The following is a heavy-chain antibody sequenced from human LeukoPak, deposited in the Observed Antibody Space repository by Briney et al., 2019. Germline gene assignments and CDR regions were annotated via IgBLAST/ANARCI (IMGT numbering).Heavy chain of an antibody. CDR1: GGSFSDYY. J-gene: IGHJ6*03. Sequence: PSETLSLTCAVYGGSFSDYYWSWIRQSPGKGLEWIGETYHSGSTNYNSSLKSRVTISLDTSKNQFSLKLSSVTAADTAVYYCARGRRIVVVLGATRTHRDYYMDVWGKGTTVTVSS. V-gene: IGHV4-34*01. D-gene: IGHD2-15*01. CDR2: TYHSGST. CDR3: ARGRRIVVVLGATRTHRDYYMDV.